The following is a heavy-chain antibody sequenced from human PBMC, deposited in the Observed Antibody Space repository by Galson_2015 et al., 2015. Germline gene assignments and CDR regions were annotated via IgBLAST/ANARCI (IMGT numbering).Heavy chain of an antibody. J-gene: IGHJ4*02. V-gene: IGHV1-18*01. CDR3: ARGVAVAGPFDY. Sequence: SCKASGYTFTSYGISWVRQAPGQGLEWMGWISAYNGNTNYAQKLQGRATMTTDTSTSAAYMELRSLRSDDTAVYYCARGVAVAGPFDYWGQGTLVTVSS. D-gene: IGHD6-19*01. CDR2: ISAYNGNT. CDR1: GYTFTSYG.